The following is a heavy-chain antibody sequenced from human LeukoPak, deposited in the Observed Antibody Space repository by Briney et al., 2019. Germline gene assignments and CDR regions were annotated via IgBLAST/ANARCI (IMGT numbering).Heavy chain of an antibody. Sequence: ASVKVSCKASGYSFTSNYIHWVRQAPGQGLEWMGMIYPRDGSTSYAQKFQGRVTVTRDTTTSTVHMELSGLRSEDTAVYYCARDQEAFDYWGQGTLVTVSS. CDR1: GYSFTSNY. V-gene: IGHV1-46*01. J-gene: IGHJ4*02. CDR2: IYPRDGST. CDR3: ARDQEAFDY.